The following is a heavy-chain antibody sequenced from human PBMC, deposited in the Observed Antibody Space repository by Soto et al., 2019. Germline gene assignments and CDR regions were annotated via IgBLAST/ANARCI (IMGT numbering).Heavy chain of an antibody. CDR1: GFTFSSYE. J-gene: IGHJ4*02. CDR3: ARGGYCSRTLCYKFNCFDF. Sequence: HPGGSLRLSCAASGFTFSSYEMNWVRQAPGEGLEWVSFISSDSSMYYADSVKGRFTISRDNAKNSLYLQMNSLRVEDTAVYYCARGGYCSRTLCYKFNCFDFLGQGTLVTVSA. V-gene: IGHV3-48*03. CDR2: ISSDSSM. D-gene: IGHD2-2*02.